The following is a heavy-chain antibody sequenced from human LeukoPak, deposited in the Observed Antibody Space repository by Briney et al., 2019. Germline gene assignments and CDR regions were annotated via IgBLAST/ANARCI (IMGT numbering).Heavy chain of an antibody. CDR3: AREFGRIAAAATGY. V-gene: IGHV3-23*01. J-gene: IGHJ4*02. Sequence: GGSLRLSCAASGFTFSSYAMSWVRQAPEKGLEWVSGISGSGGSTYHADSVKGRFTISRDNSKNTLYLQMNSLRAEDTAVYYCAREFGRIAAAATGYWGQGTLVTVSS. CDR1: GFTFSSYA. D-gene: IGHD6-13*01. CDR2: ISGSGGST.